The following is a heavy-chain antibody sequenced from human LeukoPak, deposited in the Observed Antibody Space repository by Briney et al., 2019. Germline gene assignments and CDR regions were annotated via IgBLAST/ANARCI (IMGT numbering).Heavy chain of an antibody. CDR1: GFTFSNAW. V-gene: IGHV3-15*01. CDR2: IKSKTDGGTT. Sequence: PGGSLRLSCAASGFTFSNAWMSWVRQAPGKGLEWVGRIKSKTDGGTTDYAAPVKGRFTISRGDSKNTLYLQMNSLKTEDTAVYYCTTALPMTTVTTYEPQNYYMDVWGKGTTVTVSS. D-gene: IGHD4-17*01. J-gene: IGHJ6*03. CDR3: TTALPMTTVTTYEPQNYYMDV.